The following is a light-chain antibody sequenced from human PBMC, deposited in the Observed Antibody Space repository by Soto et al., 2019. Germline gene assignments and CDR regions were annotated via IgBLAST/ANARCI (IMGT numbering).Light chain of an antibody. CDR1: SSNIGAGYD. V-gene: IGLV1-40*01. J-gene: IGLJ2*01. CDR3: QSYDSSLSGVV. Sequence: QSVLTQPPSVSGAPVQRVTISCTGSSSNIGAGYDVHWYQQLPVTAPKLLIYGNSNRPSGVPDRFSGSKSGTSASLAITGLQAEDEADYYCQSYDSSLSGVVFGGGTKVTV. CDR2: GNS.